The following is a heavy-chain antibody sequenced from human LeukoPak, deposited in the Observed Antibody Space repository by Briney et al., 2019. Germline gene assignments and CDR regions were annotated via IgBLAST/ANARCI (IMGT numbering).Heavy chain of an antibody. D-gene: IGHD3-16*01. Sequence: SETLSLTCTVSGGSISSYSWSWIRQPPGKGLEWIGYIYHSGSTYYNPSLKSRVTISVDRSKNQFSLKLSSVTAADTAVYYCAKGRLRFHSLDYWGQGTLVTVSS. V-gene: IGHV4-30-2*01. CDR1: GGSISSYS. J-gene: IGHJ4*02. CDR2: IYHSGST. CDR3: AKGRLRFHSLDY.